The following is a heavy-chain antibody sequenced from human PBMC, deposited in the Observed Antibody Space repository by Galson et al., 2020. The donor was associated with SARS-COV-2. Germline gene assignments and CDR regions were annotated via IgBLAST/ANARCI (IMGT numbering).Heavy chain of an antibody. J-gene: IGHJ4*02. CDR1: GGSISSSSYY. Sequence: TLSLTCTVSGGSISSSSYYWGWIRQPPGKGLEWIGSMYYSGSTYYNPSLKSRVTISIDTSKNHFSLKVTSMTAADTAVYYCAAGYYARGDCWGQGALVTVSS. CDR3: AAGYYARGDC. D-gene: IGHD1-26*01. CDR2: MYYSGST. V-gene: IGHV4-39*07.